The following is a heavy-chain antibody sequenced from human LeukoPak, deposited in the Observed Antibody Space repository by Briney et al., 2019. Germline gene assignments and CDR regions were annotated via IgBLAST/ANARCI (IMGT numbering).Heavy chain of an antibody. J-gene: IGHJ4*02. CDR2: IFYPGNI. CDR3: ARSTASYDFWSGYPSYFDP. Sequence: SETLSLTCTVSGGSIWSWIRQPPGKGLEWIGNIFYPGNINYNPSLRSRVTMSLDTSKNQSSLSLTSVTAADTAVYYCARSTASYDFWSGYPSYFDPWGQGTLVTVSS. D-gene: IGHD3-3*01. V-gene: IGHV4-59*01. CDR1: GGSI.